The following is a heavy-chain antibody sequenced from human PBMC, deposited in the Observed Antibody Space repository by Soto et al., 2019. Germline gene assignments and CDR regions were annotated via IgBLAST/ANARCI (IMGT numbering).Heavy chain of an antibody. J-gene: IGHJ3*02. CDR3: ARSHAALITSLPFDI. Sequence: QVQLVQSEKEVKKPGSSVTVSCKASGGTFSSYAISWVRQSPGQGLEWMGGIIPVFGTANYAQKFQGKVTITADESTSTVYMELSSLRSEDTAVFYCARSHAALITSLPFDIWGQGTMVTVSS. CDR2: IIPVFGTA. CDR1: GGTFSSYA. D-gene: IGHD3-16*01. V-gene: IGHV1-69*01.